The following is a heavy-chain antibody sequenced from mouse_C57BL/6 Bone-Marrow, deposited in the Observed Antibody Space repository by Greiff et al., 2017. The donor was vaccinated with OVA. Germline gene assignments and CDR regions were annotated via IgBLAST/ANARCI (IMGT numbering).Heavy chain of an antibody. CDR3: ARHGYYGSRGEFAY. V-gene: IGHV5-12*01. J-gene: IGHJ3*01. CDR1: GFTFSDYY. CDR2: ISNGGGST. D-gene: IGHD1-1*01. Sequence: EVQVVESGGGLVQPGGSLKLSCAASGFTFSDYYMYWVRQTPEKRLGWVAYISNGGGSTYYPDTVKGRFTISRDNAKNTLYLQMSRLKSEDTAMYYCARHGYYGSRGEFAYWGQGTLVTVSA.